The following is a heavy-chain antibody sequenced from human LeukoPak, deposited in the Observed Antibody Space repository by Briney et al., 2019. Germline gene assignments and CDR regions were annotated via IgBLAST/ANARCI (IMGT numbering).Heavy chain of an antibody. CDR3: ARVTFAATRDYYYYYMDV. D-gene: IGHD2-15*01. V-gene: IGHV4-59*12. CDR1: GGSISSYY. CDR2: IYYSGST. Sequence: SETLSLTCIVSGGSISSYYWSWIRQPPGKGLEWIGYIYYSGSTNCNPSLKSRVTISVDTSKNQFSLKLSSVTAADTAVYYCARVTFAATRDYYYYYMDVWGKGTTVTVSS. J-gene: IGHJ6*03.